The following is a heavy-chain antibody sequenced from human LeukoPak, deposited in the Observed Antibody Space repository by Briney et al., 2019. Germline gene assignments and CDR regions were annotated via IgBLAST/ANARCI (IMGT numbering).Heavy chain of an antibody. CDR1: GVSFRGYY. CDR3: ARGDYYATCGNYYFDC. D-gene: IGHD3-22*01. J-gene: IGHJ4*02. V-gene: IGHV4-34*01. CDR2: INHSGST. Sequence: SETLSLPCAVYGVSFRGYYWSWIRQPPGKGREWIGEINHSGSTNYTPSLKSRVTISVDTSKNQFSLKLSSVTAADTAVYYCARGDYYATCGNYYFDCWGQGTLVTVS.